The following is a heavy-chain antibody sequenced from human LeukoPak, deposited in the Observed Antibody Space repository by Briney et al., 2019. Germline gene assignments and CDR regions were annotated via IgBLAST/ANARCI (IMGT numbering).Heavy chain of an antibody. D-gene: IGHD2-21*02. J-gene: IGHJ4*02. V-gene: IGHV3-21*01. CDR1: GFTFSSYS. CDR3: ARDTYCGGDCYSKYFDY. CDR2: ISSSSSYI. Sequence: GGSLRLSCAASGFTFSSYSMNWVRQAPGKGLEWVSSISSSSSYIYYADSVKGRFTISRDNAKNSLYLQMNSLRAEDTAVYYCARDTYCGGDCYSKYFDYWGQGTLVTVSS.